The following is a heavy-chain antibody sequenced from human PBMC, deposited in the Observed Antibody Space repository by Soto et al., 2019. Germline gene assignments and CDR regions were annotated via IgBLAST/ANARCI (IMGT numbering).Heavy chain of an antibody. CDR1: GFTFSDYY. CDR2: ISSSSSYT. Sequence: GGSLRLSCAASGFTFSDYYMSWIRQATGKGLEWVSYISSSSSYTNYADAVKGRFTISRDNAKNSLYLQMNSLRAEDTAVYYCARDSARDYGDPGPGYYYYGMDVWGQGTTVTVSS. V-gene: IGHV3-11*06. D-gene: IGHD4-17*01. J-gene: IGHJ6*02. CDR3: ARDSARDYGDPGPGYYYYGMDV.